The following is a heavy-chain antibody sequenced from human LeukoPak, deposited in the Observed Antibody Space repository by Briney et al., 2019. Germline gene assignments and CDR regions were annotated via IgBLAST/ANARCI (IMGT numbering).Heavy chain of an antibody. Sequence: SETLSLTCTVSGGSICGYYWSWIRQPTGKGREWMGYIYNSGTTKYNPSLKSRVTISVDTSKNQFSLKLSSVTAADTALYYCARHRVGCRDIDYWGQGTLVTVSS. CDR3: ARHRVGCRDIDY. D-gene: IGHD1-26*01. V-gene: IGHV4-59*08. J-gene: IGHJ4*02. CDR2: IYNSGTT. CDR1: GGSICGYY.